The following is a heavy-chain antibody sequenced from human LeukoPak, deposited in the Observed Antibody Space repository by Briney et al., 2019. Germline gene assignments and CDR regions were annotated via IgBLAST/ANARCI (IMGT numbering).Heavy chain of an antibody. D-gene: IGHD2-2*02. CDR2: IIPIFGTA. V-gene: IGHV1-69*05. CDR1: GGTFSSYA. CDR3: ARALRTNSCYSYYYYMDV. J-gene: IGHJ6*03. Sequence: SVKVSCKASGGTFSSYAISWVRQAPGQGLEWMGGIIPIFGTANYAQKFQGRVTTTTDESTSTAYMELSSLRSEDTAVYYCARALRTNSCYSYYYYMDVWGKGTTVTVSS.